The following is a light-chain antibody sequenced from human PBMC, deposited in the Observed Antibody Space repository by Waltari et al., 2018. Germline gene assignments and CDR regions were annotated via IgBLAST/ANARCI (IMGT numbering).Light chain of an antibody. CDR2: DAA. V-gene: IGKV3-11*01. CDR3: QQRSNWPPNT. J-gene: IGKJ4*01. CDR1: QSVSSY. Sequence: EIVLTQSPATLSLSPGERATLSCRASQSVSSYLAWYQQKPGKAPRLRIYDAANRATGIPARFSGSGSGTDFTLTISSLEPEDFAVYYCQQRSNWPPNTFGGGTKVEIK.